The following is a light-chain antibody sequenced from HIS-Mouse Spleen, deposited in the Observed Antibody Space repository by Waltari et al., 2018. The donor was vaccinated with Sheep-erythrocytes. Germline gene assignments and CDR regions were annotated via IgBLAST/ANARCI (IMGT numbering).Light chain of an antibody. CDR3: CSYAGSYNHV. Sequence: QSALTQPRSVSGSPGQSVPISCTGTNRYGGCYNYVSWYQQHPGKAPKLMIYDVSKRPSGVPDRFSGSKSGNTASLTISGLQAEDEADYYCCSYAGSYNHVFATGTKVTVL. V-gene: IGLV2-11*01. J-gene: IGLJ1*01. CDR2: DVS. CDR1: NRYGGCYNY.